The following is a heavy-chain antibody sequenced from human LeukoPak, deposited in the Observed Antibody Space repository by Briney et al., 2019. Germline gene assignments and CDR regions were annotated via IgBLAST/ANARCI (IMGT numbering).Heavy chain of an antibody. D-gene: IGHD2-21*02. CDR3: ARHGHHGDHDY. V-gene: IGHV4-39*01. CDR1: GGSISNYY. J-gene: IGHJ4*02. Sequence: PSETLSPTCTVSGGSISNYYWGWIRQPPGKGLEWIGSIYYSGSTYYNPSLKSRVTISVDTSKNQFSLKLTSVTAADTAVYYCARHGHHGDHDYWGQGTLVTVSS. CDR2: IYYSGST.